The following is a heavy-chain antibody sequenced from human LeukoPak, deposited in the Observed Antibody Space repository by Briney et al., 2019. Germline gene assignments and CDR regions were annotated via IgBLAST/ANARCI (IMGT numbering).Heavy chain of an antibody. Sequence: TGGSLRLSCAASGFNFRNYGMHWVRQAPGKGLEWVAVIWYDGSNKYYVDSVEGRFTISRDNSKNTLFLEMDSLRAEDTAVYYCARGACSSTSCSDVFDIWGQGTMVTVSS. D-gene: IGHD2-2*01. CDR2: IWYDGSNK. V-gene: IGHV3-33*01. CDR3: ARGACSSTSCSDVFDI. J-gene: IGHJ3*02. CDR1: GFNFRNYG.